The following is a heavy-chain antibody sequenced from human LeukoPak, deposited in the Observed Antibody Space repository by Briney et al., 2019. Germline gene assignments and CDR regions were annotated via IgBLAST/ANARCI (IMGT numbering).Heavy chain of an antibody. V-gene: IGHV4-39*07. CDR1: GGSISSSSYY. J-gene: IGHJ4*02. CDR3: ARVKGVATVRFDY. CDR2: IYYSGST. D-gene: IGHD5-12*01. Sequence: SETLSLTCTVSGGSISSSSYYWGWIRQPPGKGLEWIGSIYYSGSTYYNPSLKSRVTISVDTSKNQFSLKLSSVTAADTAVYYCARVKGVATVRFDYWGQGTLVTVSS.